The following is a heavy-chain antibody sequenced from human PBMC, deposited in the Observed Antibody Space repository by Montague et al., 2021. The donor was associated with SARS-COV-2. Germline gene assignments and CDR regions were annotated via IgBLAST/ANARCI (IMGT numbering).Heavy chain of an antibody. V-gene: IGHV4-4*07. CDR1: GGSTSNYY. J-gene: IGHJ5*02. CDR3: ARGRFYYDSGELGS. D-gene: IGHD3-22*01. CDR2: IHASGIS. Sequence: SETLSLTCTVSGGSTSNYYWSWIRQPAGKGLEWIGRIHASGISTYNPSLETRVTMSVDTSKNQFSLKLSSVTAADTAVYCCARGRFYYDSGELGSWGQGTLVTVSS.